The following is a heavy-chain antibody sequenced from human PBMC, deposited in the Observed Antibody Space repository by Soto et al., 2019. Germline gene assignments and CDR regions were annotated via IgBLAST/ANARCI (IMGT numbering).Heavy chain of an antibody. V-gene: IGHV4-34*01. Sequence: SETLSLTCAVYGGPFRSYYWSWVRQPPGKGLEWIGEVNHSGSTNYNPSLKSRVTISVDTSKNQFSLKLSSVTAADTAVYYCARHPRSYGGTYYFDYWGQGTLVTVSS. CDR1: GGPFRSYY. CDR2: VNHSGST. D-gene: IGHD2-15*01. CDR3: ARHPRSYGGTYYFDY. J-gene: IGHJ4*02.